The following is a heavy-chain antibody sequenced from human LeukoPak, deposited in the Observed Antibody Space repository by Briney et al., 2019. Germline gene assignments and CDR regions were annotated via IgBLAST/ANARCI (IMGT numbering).Heavy chain of an antibody. V-gene: IGHV3-15*01. CDR1: GFTFSDPW. CDR3: TTYGGYEGLSDH. Sequence: KPGGSLRLSCAASGFTFSDPWMGWVRQAPGKGLEWVGRKSTADGGDTDYAAAVQGRFTIPRDDSKDNLYLQMNSLKTEDTAVYYCTTYGGYEGLSDHWGQGTLVTVSS. J-gene: IGHJ5*02. D-gene: IGHD5-12*01. CDR2: KSTADGGDT.